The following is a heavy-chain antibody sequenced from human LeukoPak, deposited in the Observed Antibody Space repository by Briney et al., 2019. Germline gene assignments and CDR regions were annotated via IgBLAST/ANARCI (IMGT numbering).Heavy chain of an antibody. D-gene: IGHD3-16*01. CDR2: IYYSGST. CDR3: ARRYGP. CDR1: GGSISSSSDY. J-gene: IGHJ4*02. Sequence: SETLSLTCTVSGGSISSSSDYWGWIRQPPGKGLEWIGSIYYSGSTYYNPSLKSRVTISVDTSKNQFSLKLNSVTATDTAVYYCARRYGPWGQGTLVTVSS. V-gene: IGHV4-39*01.